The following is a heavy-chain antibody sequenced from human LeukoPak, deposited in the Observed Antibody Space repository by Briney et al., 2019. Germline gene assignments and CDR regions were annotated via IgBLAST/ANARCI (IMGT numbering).Heavy chain of an antibody. CDR1: RFMFSNYW. V-gene: IGHV3-7*05. CDR2: IKQDGSEK. CDR3: ARGATMILL. J-gene: IGHJ4*02. D-gene: IGHD3-22*01. Sequence: PGGSLRLSCAASRFMFSNYWMTWVRQAPGKGLEWVANIKQDGSEKYYVGSVKGRLTISRDNARSSLYLQMNSLRDEDTAVYYCARGATMILLGGQGTLVTVSS.